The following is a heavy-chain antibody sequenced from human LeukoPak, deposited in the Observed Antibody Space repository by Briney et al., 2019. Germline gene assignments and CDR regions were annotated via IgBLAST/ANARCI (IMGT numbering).Heavy chain of an antibody. Sequence: VASVKVSCKASGYTFTGYYMHWVRQAPGQGLEWMGWINPNSGGTNYAQKFQGWVTMTRDTSISTAYMELSRLRSDDTAVHYCAREPLEEATPGNGMDVWGQGTTVTVSS. CDR3: AREPLEEATPGNGMDV. J-gene: IGHJ6*02. CDR2: INPNSGGT. CDR1: GYTFTGYY. D-gene: IGHD4-23*01. V-gene: IGHV1-2*04.